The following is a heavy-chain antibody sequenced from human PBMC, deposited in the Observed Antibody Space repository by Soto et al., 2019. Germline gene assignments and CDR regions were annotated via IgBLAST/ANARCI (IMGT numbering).Heavy chain of an antibody. Sequence: QVQLVQSGAEVKKPGSSVKVSCKASGGTFSSYAISWVRQAPGQGLEWMGGIIPIFGTANYAQKFQGRVTITADESTSTAYMELSSLRSEDTAVYYCARDHPARPYYYYYGMDVWGQGTTVTVSS. CDR2: IIPIFGTA. V-gene: IGHV1-69*01. D-gene: IGHD2-2*01. CDR1: GGTFSSYA. J-gene: IGHJ6*02. CDR3: ARDHPARPYYYYYGMDV.